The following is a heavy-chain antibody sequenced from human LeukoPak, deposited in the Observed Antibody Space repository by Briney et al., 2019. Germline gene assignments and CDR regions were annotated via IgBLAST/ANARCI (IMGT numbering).Heavy chain of an antibody. V-gene: IGHV4-34*01. J-gene: IGHJ4*02. Sequence: PSETLSLTCAVSGGSFSGYHWTWSLQAPGKGLEWIGEISCMGTTNYNPSFKNRVTISGDTSKKQFSLEMTSVTAADTALYYCARDGVIVFKGDPYWGQGTAVTVSS. D-gene: IGHD3-16*02. CDR1: GGSFSGYH. CDR3: ARDGVIVFKGDPY. CDR2: ISCMGTT.